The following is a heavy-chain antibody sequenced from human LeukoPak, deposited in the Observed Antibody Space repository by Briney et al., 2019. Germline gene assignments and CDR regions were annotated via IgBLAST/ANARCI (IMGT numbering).Heavy chain of an antibody. D-gene: IGHD1-14*01. J-gene: IGHJ4*01. Sequence: SETLSLTCAVYSGSFSGYYWGWIRQPPGKGLEWIGEISPSGSTTYNPPLKTRVTISTDTSKNQFSLKLNSVTAADTAVYYCAGDHYLALKDWGHGMLVTVPS. CDR3: AGDHYLALKD. CDR1: SGSFSGYY. V-gene: IGHV4-34*01. CDR2: ISPSGST.